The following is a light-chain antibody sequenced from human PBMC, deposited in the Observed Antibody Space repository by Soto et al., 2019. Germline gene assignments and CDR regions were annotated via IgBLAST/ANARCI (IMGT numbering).Light chain of an antibody. Sequence: DIQMTQSPSSLSASVGDRVTITFHASQDISNYLNWYQQKPGKAPKLLIYDASNLETGVPSRFSGSGSGTDFTFTISSLQPEDIATYYCQQYDNRRLTFGGGTKVDI. CDR3: QQYDNRRLT. J-gene: IGKJ4*01. CDR1: QDISNY. V-gene: IGKV1-33*01. CDR2: DAS.